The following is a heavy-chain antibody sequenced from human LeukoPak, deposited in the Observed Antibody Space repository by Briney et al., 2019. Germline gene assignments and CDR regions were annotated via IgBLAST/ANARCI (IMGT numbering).Heavy chain of an antibody. J-gene: IGHJ4*02. Sequence: PSETLSLPCTVSGGSTSGYYWGWIRQPAGKGLEWIGRLSTNEDTYYNPSLRSRVTMSVDTSKNWFSLTLTSVTAADTAVYYCAREAGVRGVPDYWGQGTLVTVSS. CDR3: AREAGVRGVPDY. CDR2: LSTNEDT. V-gene: IGHV4-4*07. D-gene: IGHD2-8*02. CDR1: GGSTSGYY.